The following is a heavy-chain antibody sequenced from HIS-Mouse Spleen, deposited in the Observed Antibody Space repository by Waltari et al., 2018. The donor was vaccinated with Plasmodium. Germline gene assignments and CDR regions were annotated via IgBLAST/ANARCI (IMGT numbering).Heavy chain of an antibody. CDR2: INHSGST. D-gene: IGHD7-27*01. CDR3: ARGQLGIDAFDI. Sequence: QVQLQQWGAGLLKPSETLSLTCAGYGGSLRGYYWSWIRQPPGKGLEWIGEINHSGSTNYNPSLKSRVTISVDTSKNQFSLKLSSVTAADTAVYYCARGQLGIDAFDIWGQGTMVTVSS. J-gene: IGHJ3*02. V-gene: IGHV4-34*01. CDR1: GGSLRGYY.